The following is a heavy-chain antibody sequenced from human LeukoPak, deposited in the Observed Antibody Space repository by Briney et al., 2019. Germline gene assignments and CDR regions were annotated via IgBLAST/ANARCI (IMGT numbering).Heavy chain of an antibody. J-gene: IGHJ4*02. D-gene: IGHD6-13*01. CDR3: ARVPAAGTLETSGLDY. CDR2: ISYDGSNK. Sequence: GRSLRLSCAASGFTFSSYAMHWVRQAPGKGLEWVAVISYDGSNKYYADSVKGRFTISRDNSKNTLYLQINSLRAEDTAVYYCARVPAAGTLETSGLDYWGQGTLVTVSS. CDR1: GFTFSSYA. V-gene: IGHV3-30-3*01.